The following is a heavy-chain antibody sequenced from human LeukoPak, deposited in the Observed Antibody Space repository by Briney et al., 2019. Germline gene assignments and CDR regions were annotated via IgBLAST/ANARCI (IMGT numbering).Heavy chain of an antibody. Sequence: PGGSLRLSCAASGFTFSSYAMSWVRQAPGKGLEWVSAISGSGGSTYYADSVKGRFTISRDNSKNTLYLQMNSLRAEDTAVYYCAKDPGQTVTHSSIYFDYWGQGTLVTVSS. J-gene: IGHJ4*02. CDR1: GFTFSSYA. V-gene: IGHV3-23*01. D-gene: IGHD4-17*01. CDR3: AKDPGQTVTHSSIYFDY. CDR2: ISGSGGST.